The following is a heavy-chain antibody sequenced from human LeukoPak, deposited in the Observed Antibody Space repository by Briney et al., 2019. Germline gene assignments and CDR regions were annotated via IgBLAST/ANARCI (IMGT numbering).Heavy chain of an antibody. D-gene: IGHD6-13*01. J-gene: IGHJ5*01. CDR1: GGAISSGSYY. Sequence: SSETLSLTCTVSGGAISSGSYYWGWIRQPPGKGLEWIGYIYYSGSTNYNPSLKSRVTISVDMSKNQFSLKLSSVTAADTAVYYCARWYSSSWYNWFDSWGQGTLVTVSS. CDR3: ARWYSSSWYNWFDS. V-gene: IGHV4-61*01. CDR2: IYYSGST.